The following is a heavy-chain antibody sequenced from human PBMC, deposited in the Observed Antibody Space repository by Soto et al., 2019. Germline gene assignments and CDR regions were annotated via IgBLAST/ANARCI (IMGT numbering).Heavy chain of an antibody. V-gene: IGHV1-69*09. J-gene: IGHJ4*02. CDR2: IFPMLGKT. CDR1: GGTFSSFA. D-gene: IGHD6-6*01. CDR3: AREWYTTSSIHSFLDS. Sequence: QVQLVQSGADVRKPGSSVKVSCKASGGTFSSFAISWVRQSTGQGLEWMGRIFPMLGKTKYGQKFQGRLTMNAAKSSNIAYMELNSLRSEDTALYYWAREWYTTSSIHSFLDSWGQGTRVTVSS.